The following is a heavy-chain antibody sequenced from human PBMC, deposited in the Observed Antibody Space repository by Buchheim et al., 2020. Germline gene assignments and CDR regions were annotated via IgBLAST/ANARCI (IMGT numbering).Heavy chain of an antibody. CDR1: GGTFSSYA. CDR3: ARVLRGYCSSTSCYQTGSSWYRGWFDP. V-gene: IGHV1-69*06. CDR2: IIPIFGTA. D-gene: IGHD2-2*01. J-gene: IGHJ5*02. Sequence: QVQLVQSGAEVKKPGSSVKVSCKASGGTFSSYAISWVRQAPGQGLEWMGGIIPIFGTANYAQKFQGRVTITADKSTSTAYMELSSLRSEDTAVYYCARVLRGYCSSTSCYQTGSSWYRGWFDPWGQGTL.